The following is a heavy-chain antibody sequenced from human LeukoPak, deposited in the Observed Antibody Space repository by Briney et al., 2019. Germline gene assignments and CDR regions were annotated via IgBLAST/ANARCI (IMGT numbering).Heavy chain of an antibody. CDR1: GFTFDDYA. CDR3: AKESPPRLYYDFWSGYSEFDY. Sequence: GRSLRLSCAASGFTFDDYAMHWVRQAPGKGLECVSGISWNSGSIGYADSVKGRFTISRDNAENSLYLQMNSLRAEDTAFYYCAKESPPRLYYDFWSGYSEFDYWGQGTLVTVSS. J-gene: IGHJ4*02. V-gene: IGHV3-9*01. CDR2: ISWNSGSI. D-gene: IGHD3-3*01.